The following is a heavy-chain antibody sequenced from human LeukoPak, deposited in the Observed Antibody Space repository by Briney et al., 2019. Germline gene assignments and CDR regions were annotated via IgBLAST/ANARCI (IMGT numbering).Heavy chain of an antibody. CDR2: ISYDGSNK. J-gene: IGHJ4*02. Sequence: PGGSLRLSCAASGFTFSSYAMHWVRQAPGKGLEWVAVISYDGSNKYYADSVKGRFTISRDNSKNTLYLQMNSLRAEDTAVYYCARDLGYCSSTSCYFPGHWGQGTLVTVSS. CDR3: ARDLGYCSSTSCYFPGH. D-gene: IGHD2-2*01. V-gene: IGHV3-30*04. CDR1: GFTFSSYA.